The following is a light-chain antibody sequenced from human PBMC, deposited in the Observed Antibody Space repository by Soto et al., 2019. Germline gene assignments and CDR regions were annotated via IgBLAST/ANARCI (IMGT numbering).Light chain of an antibody. J-gene: IGKJ1*01. CDR1: QSISSSY. V-gene: IGKV3-20*01. CDR3: QQYGSSPWT. Sequence: IVLTQSPGTLSLSPGERATLSCRASQSISSSYLAWYQQTPGQAHRLVVYGASSRATGIPDRFSGSGSGTDLTITISRLEPEDGEVYDCQQYGSSPWTFGQGTKVDIK. CDR2: GAS.